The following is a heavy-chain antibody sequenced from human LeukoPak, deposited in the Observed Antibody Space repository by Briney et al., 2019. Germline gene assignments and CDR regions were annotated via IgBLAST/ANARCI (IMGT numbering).Heavy chain of an antibody. CDR3: ALGYCGGGSCYAREYFQH. D-gene: IGHD2-15*01. V-gene: IGHV4-30-4*01. CDR2: IYYSGST. CDR1: GDSINSGDYY. J-gene: IGHJ1*01. Sequence: SQTLSLTCTVSGDSINSGDYYCNWIRQPPGKGLEWIGYIYYSGSTYYNPSLKSRVTISVDTSKNQFSLRLSSVTAADTAVYYCALGYCGGGSCYAREYFQHWGQGTLVTVSS.